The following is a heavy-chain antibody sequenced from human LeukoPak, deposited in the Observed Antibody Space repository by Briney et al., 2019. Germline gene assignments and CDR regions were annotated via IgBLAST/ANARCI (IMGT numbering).Heavy chain of an antibody. Sequence: PGGSLRLSCAASGFTFSSYGMHWVRQAPGKGLEWVAFIRYDGSNKYYADSVKGRLTISRDNSKNTLYLQMNSLRAEDTAVYYCSRVFAVTTYSFGYWGQGTLVTVSS. CDR1: GFTFSSYG. V-gene: IGHV3-30*02. CDR2: IRYDGSNK. CDR3: SRVFAVTTYSFGY. D-gene: IGHD4-17*01. J-gene: IGHJ4*02.